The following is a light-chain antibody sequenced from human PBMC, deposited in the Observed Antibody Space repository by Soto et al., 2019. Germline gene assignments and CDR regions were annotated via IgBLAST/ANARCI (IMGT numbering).Light chain of an antibody. CDR1: SSDVGDYHY. CDR2: DVS. V-gene: IGLV2-14*03. Sequence: QSALTQPASVSGSPGQSITIPCTGTSSDVGDYHYVSWYQQHPGKAPKLMIYDVSYRPSGVSNRFAGSKSGDTASLTISGLQAEDEADYYCSSYTTSSPVLFGGGTKVTVL. J-gene: IGLJ2*01. CDR3: SSYTTSSPVL.